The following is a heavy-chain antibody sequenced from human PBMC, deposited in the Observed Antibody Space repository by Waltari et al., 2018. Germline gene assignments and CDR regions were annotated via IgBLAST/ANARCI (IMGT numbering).Heavy chain of an antibody. CDR1: GCSISSYY. V-gene: IGHV4-59*13. J-gene: IGHJ4*02. CDR3: ARAPGSSSWYGGGYFDY. D-gene: IGHD6-13*01. CDR2: IYYSGST. Sequence: QVQLQESGPGLVKPSETLSLTCTVSGCSISSYYWSWIRQPTGKGLEWIGYIYYSGSTNYNPSLKSRVTISVDTSKNQFSLKLSSVTAADTAVYYCARAPGSSSWYGGGYFDYWGQGTLVTVSS.